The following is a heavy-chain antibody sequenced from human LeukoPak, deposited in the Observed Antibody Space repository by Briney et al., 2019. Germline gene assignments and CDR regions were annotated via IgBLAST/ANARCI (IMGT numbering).Heavy chain of an antibody. CDR2: IWYDGSQR. CDR1: GFTMKNFG. J-gene: IGHJ4*02. D-gene: IGHD3-3*01. V-gene: IGHV3-33*01. CDR3: VRGADMNYNFENSFYFDS. Sequence: PGGSLRLSCAVSGFTMKNFGMHWVRQAPGKGLEWVAVIWYDGSQRHYIDSVKGRFAISRENSMNTLSLEMNGLRVEDTAVYYFVRGADMNYNFENSFYFDSWGQGPLVIVSS.